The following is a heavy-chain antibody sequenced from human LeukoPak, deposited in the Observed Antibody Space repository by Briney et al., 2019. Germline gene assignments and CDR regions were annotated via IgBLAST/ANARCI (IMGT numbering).Heavy chain of an antibody. CDR3: ARHVSYDSNRFDP. J-gene: IGHJ5*02. Sequence: SETLSLTCTVSGGSISSSSYYWGWIRQPPGKGLEWIGSVYYSGSTYYNPSLKSRVTISVDTSKNQFSLKLSSVTAADTAVYYCARHVSYDSNRFDPWGQGTLVTVSS. V-gene: IGHV4-39*01. D-gene: IGHD3-3*01. CDR1: GGSISSSSYY. CDR2: VYYSGST.